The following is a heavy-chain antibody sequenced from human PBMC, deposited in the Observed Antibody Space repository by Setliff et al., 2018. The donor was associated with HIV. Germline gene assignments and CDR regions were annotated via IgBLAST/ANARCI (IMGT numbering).Heavy chain of an antibody. V-gene: IGHV5-51*01. CDR2: IFPDDSDT. J-gene: IGHJ6*03. CDR1: GYSFNTYW. CDR3: TTGGTTPIYPNYVDI. D-gene: IGHD2-21*02. Sequence: GESLKISCKGSGYSFNTYWIGWVRQMPGKGLEWMGIIFPDDSDTRYSPSFQGQVTISADKSINTAYLQWSSLKASDTAIYYCTTGGTTPIYPNYVDIWGKGTTVTVSS.